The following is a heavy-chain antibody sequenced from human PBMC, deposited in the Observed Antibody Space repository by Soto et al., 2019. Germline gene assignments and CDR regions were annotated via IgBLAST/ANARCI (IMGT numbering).Heavy chain of an antibody. CDR2: ISGSGGST. CDR3: AKDQAGYSSGWYLPWFDP. V-gene: IGHV3-23*01. D-gene: IGHD6-19*01. J-gene: IGHJ5*02. CDR1: GFTFSSYA. Sequence: GGSLRLSCAASGFTFSSYAMSWVRQAPGKGLEWVSAISGSGGSTYYADSVKGRFTISRDNSKNTLYLQMNSLRAEDTAVYYCAKDQAGYSSGWYLPWFDPWGQGTLVTGSS.